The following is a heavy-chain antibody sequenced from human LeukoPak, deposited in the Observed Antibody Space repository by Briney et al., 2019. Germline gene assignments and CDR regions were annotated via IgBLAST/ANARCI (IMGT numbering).Heavy chain of an antibody. J-gene: IGHJ4*02. CDR1: GFTFNTYA. Sequence: GGSLRLSCAASGFTFNTYAMSWVRQAPGKGLEWVSAIISSGDDTYHADSVKGRFTISRDNSKNTLYLQMNGLRAEDTAAYYCAKGSRASRPYYFDFWGQGTLVTVSS. CDR2: IISSGDDT. D-gene: IGHD3-10*01. V-gene: IGHV3-23*01. CDR3: AKGSRASRPYYFDF.